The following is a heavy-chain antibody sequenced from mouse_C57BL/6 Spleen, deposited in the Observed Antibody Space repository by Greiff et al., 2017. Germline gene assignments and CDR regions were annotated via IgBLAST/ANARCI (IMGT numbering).Heavy chain of an antibody. J-gene: IGHJ4*01. CDR3: ARSGSPPAMDY. Sequence: EVQLQQSGPGLVKPSQSLSLTCSVTGYSITSGYYWNWIRQFPGNKLEWMGYISYDGSNNYNPSLKNRISITRDTSKNQFFLKLNSVTTEDTATDYCARSGSPPAMDYWGQGTSVTVSS. V-gene: IGHV3-6*01. CDR1: GYSITSGYY. CDR2: ISYDGSN. D-gene: IGHD1-1*01.